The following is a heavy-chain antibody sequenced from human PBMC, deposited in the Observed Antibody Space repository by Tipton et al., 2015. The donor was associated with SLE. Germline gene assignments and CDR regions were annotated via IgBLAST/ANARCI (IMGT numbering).Heavy chain of an antibody. D-gene: IGHD6-13*01. J-gene: IGHJ3*02. V-gene: IGHV4-31*03. CDR2: IYTSGST. Sequence: LRLSCTVSGGSISSGGYYWSWIRQHPGKGLEWIGYIYTSGSTNYNPSLKSRVTISVDTSKNQFSLKLSSVAAADTAVYYCARLGKATGYSSSWNAFDIWGQGTMVTVSS. CDR1: GGSISSGGYY. CDR3: ARLGKATGYSSSWNAFDI.